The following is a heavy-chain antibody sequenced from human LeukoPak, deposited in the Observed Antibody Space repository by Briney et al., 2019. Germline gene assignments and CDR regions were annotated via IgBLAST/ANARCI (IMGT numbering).Heavy chain of an antibody. J-gene: IGHJ4*02. CDR2: SFYSGST. CDR3: ARATSTAWFDY. D-gene: IGHD2-21*02. Sequence: SETLSLTCTVSGGSVSSYFWSWIRQPPGKGLEWIGYSFYSGSTNYNPSLKSRVTISVDTSKNQFSLKLTSMTAADTAVYYCARATSTAWFDYWGQGTLVTVSS. V-gene: IGHV4-59*02. CDR1: GGSVSSYF.